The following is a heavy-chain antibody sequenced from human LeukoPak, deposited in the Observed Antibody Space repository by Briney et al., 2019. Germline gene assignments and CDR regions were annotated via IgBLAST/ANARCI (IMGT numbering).Heavy chain of an antibody. J-gene: IGHJ4*02. Sequence: PSETLSLTCTVSGGSISNYYWSWIRQPPGKGLEWIGYIYSSGSTNYNPSLKSQVTISVDTSKNQFSLKLSSVTAADTAVYYCARQREYYESSGYYSFDYWGQGTLVTVSS. CDR2: IYSSGST. CDR1: GGSISNYY. D-gene: IGHD3-22*01. V-gene: IGHV4-59*08. CDR3: ARQREYYESSGYYSFDY.